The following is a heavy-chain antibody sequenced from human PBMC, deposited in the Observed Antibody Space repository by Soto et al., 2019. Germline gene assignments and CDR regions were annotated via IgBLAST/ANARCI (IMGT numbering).Heavy chain of an antibody. J-gene: IGHJ4*02. V-gene: IGHV3-30-3*01. D-gene: IGHD2-21*02. CDR3: ARIIGVNIVVVTAISGYFDY. Sequence: QVQLVESGGGVGQPGRSLRLSCAASGFTFSCYAMHWVRQAPGKGLEWVAVISYDGSNKYYADSVKGRFTISRDNSKNTLYLQMNSLRAEDTAVYYCARIIGVNIVVVTAISGYFDYWGQGTLVTVSS. CDR1: GFTFSCYA. CDR2: ISYDGSNK.